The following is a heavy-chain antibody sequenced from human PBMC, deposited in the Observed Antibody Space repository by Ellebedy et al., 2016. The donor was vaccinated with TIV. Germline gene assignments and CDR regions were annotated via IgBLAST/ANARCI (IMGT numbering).Heavy chain of an antibody. CDR3: ARESGGPEAEAAFDI. CDR1: GFTFSSYW. J-gene: IGHJ3*02. V-gene: IGHV3-7*01. D-gene: IGHD1-14*01. Sequence: GESLKISXAASGFTFSSYWMSWVRQAPGKGLEWVANIKQDGSEKYYVDSVKGRFTISRDNAKNSLYLQMNSLRAEDTAVYYCARESGGPEAEAAFDIWGQGTMVTVSS. CDR2: IKQDGSEK.